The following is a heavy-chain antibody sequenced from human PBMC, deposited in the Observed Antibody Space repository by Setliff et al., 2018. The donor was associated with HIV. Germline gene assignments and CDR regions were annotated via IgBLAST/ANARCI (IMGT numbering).Heavy chain of an antibody. CDR3: ATGMGIPQRSTPLYY. CDR2: ISTYSDET. J-gene: IGHJ4*02. CDR1: GYTFTTYG. V-gene: IGHV1-18*01. Sequence: ASVKVSCKPSGYTFTTYGLSWVRQAPGQGLEWMGWISTYSDETSYSQNLQGRLTMTTDTSTGTAYMELRSLRSEDTAVYYCATGMGIPQRSTPLYYWGQGTLVTVSS. D-gene: IGHD1-26*01.